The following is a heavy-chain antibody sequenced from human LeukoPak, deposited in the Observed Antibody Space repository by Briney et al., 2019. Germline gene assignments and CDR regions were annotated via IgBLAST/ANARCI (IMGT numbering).Heavy chain of an antibody. CDR2: ISWNSGSI. CDR3: AKDDSSGYAGDAFDI. J-gene: IGHJ3*02. CDR1: GFTFDDYA. D-gene: IGHD3-22*01. Sequence: GRSLRLSCAASGFTFDDYAMHWVRQAPGKGLEWVSGISWNSGSIGYADSVKGRFTISRDNAKNSLYLQMNSLRAEDTALYYCAKDDSSGYAGDAFDIWGQGTMVTVSS. V-gene: IGHV3-9*01.